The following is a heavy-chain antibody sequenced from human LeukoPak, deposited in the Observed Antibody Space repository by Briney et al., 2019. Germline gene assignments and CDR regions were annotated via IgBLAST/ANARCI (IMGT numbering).Heavy chain of an antibody. CDR2: IYSGGST. V-gene: IGHV3-53*05. D-gene: IGHD4-17*01. CDR3: ARDPNYGDPTAYYYGMDV. CDR1: GFTVSSNH. Sequence: GGSLRLSCAPSGFTVSSNHMSWVRQAPGKGLEWVSVIYSGGSTYYADSVKGRFTISRDNSKNTLYLQMNSLRAEDTAVYYCARDPNYGDPTAYYYGMDVWAKGPRSPSP. J-gene: IGHJ6*02.